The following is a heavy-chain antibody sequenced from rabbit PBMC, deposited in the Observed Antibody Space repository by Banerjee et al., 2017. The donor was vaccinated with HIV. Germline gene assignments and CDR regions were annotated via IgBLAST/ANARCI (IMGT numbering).Heavy chain of an antibody. CDR2: IYAGSSGST. J-gene: IGHJ4*01. CDR1: GFTLSSYW. Sequence: QSLEESGGDLVKPGASLTLTCTASGFTLSSYWMYWVRQTPGKGLEWIACIYAGSSGSTWYASWAKGRFTISKTSSTTVALHMTSLTAADTATYFCARDRGDWGYYFTLWGPGTLVTVS. D-gene: IGHD4-1*01. CDR3: ARDRGDWGYYFTL. V-gene: IGHV1S40*01.